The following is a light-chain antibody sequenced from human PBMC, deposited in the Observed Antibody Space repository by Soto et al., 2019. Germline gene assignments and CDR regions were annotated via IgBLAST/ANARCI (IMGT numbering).Light chain of an antibody. CDR3: QSYDSSLSGWV. V-gene: IGLV1-40*01. CDR2: GNI. Sequence: QAVVTQPPSVSGAPGQRVTISCTGSSSNIGAGYDVHWYQQNPGTAPKPLIYGNINRPSGVPDRFSGSKSGTSASLAITGLQAEDEANYYCQSYDSSLSGWVFGGGTKLTVL. CDR1: SSNIGAGYD. J-gene: IGLJ3*02.